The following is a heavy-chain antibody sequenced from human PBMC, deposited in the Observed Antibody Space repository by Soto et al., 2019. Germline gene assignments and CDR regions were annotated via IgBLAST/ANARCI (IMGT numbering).Heavy chain of an antibody. CDR1: GYSISRGYY. CDR2: IYHRGAT. D-gene: IGHD3-22*01. V-gene: IGHV4-38-2*01. J-gene: IGHJ4*02. CDR3: ARYQYDSSGYDDEH. Sequence: SETLSLTCSVSGYSISRGYYWGWIRQAPGKGLEWIGSIYHRGATYYAPSLKARAAISLDTSNNHFTLRLTSVTVADTAIYYCARYQYDSSGYDDEHWGQGALVTVSS.